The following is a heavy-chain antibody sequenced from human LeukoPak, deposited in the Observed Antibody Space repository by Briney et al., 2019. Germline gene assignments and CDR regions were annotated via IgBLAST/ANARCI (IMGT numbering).Heavy chain of an antibody. CDR2: INARNGNT. J-gene: IGHJ5*02. V-gene: IGHV1-3*01. CDR3: ARGRDCSGGSCYRWWFDP. CDR1: GYTFTSYA. D-gene: IGHD2-15*01. Sequence: ASVKVSCKASGYTFTSYAMHWVRQAPGQRLEWMGWINARNGNTKYSQKFQGRVTITRDTSASTAYMELSSLRSEDTAVYYCARGRDCSGGSCYRWWFDPWGQGTLVTVSS.